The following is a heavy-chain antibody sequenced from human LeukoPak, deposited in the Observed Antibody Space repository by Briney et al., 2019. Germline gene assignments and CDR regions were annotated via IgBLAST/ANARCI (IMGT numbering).Heavy chain of an antibody. CDR1: GYTFTGYY. Sequence: ASVKVSCKASGYTFTGYYMHWVRQAPGQGLEWMGWINPNSGGTNYAQKFQGRVTMTRDTSISTAYMELSRLRSDDTAVYYCARDPGPYGDYRPGDDYWGQGTLVTVSS. CDR3: ARDPGPYGDYRPGDDY. V-gene: IGHV1-2*02. J-gene: IGHJ4*02. D-gene: IGHD4-17*01. CDR2: INPNSGGT.